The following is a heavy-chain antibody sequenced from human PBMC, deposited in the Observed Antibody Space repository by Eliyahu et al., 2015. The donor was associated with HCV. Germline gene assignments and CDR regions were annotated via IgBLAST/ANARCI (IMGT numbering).Heavy chain of an antibody. V-gene: IGHV3-30*04. CDR2: TSHDGSDS. D-gene: IGHD2-15*01. Sequence: QVRLVESGGGVVQPGRSVRLSXAASGXTFXAXSMHWVRPAPAKGLEWVAFTSHDGSDSYYADSVKGRFTTSRDRSKNTLFLQMTDLRVDDTAVYYCARGTIGGLDSFDFSIDVWGKGTKVTVSS. J-gene: IGHJ6*03. CDR3: ARGTIGGLDSFDFSIDV. CDR1: GXTFXAXS.